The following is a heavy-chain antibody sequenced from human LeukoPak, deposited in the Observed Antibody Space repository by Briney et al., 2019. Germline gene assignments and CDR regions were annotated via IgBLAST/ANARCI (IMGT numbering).Heavy chain of an antibody. CDR2: IYNDGTT. CDR1: GFTVRSNY. CDR3: ARLVPGASYFDY. J-gene: IGHJ4*02. D-gene: IGHD1-1*01. Sequence: GGSLRLSCAASGFTVRSNYVSWVRQAPGKGMEWLSVIYNDGTTYYADSVKGRFTISRDNSKNTLYLQMNSLRAEDTAVYYCARLVPGASYFDYWGQGTLVTVSS. V-gene: IGHV3-53*01.